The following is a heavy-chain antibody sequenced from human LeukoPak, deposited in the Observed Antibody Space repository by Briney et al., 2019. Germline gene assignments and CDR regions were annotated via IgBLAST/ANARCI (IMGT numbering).Heavy chain of an antibody. Sequence: GGSLRLSCVVSGFTLSSDWMSWVRQAPGKGLEWVANIKKDGIEKYYVESVKGRFTISRDNAKNSLYLQMNSLRAEDTAVYYCARGRYSSRSGGYYFDIWGQGTLVTVSS. V-gene: IGHV3-7*01. CDR1: GFTLSSDW. J-gene: IGHJ4*02. D-gene: IGHD2-2*01. CDR2: IKKDGIEK. CDR3: ARGRYSSRSGGYYFDI.